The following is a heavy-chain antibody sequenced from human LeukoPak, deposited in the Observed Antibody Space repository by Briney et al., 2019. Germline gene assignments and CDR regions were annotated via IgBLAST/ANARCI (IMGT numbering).Heavy chain of an antibody. Sequence: KTSETLSLTCTVSGYSISSGYYWGWIRQPPGKGLEWIGSIYHSGSTYYNPSLKSRVTISVDTSKNQFSLKLSSVTAADTAVYYCARDGNYYDSSGYVDYWAREPWSPSPQ. V-gene: IGHV4-38-2*02. CDR3: ARDGNYYDSSGYVDY. D-gene: IGHD3-22*01. J-gene: IGHJ4*02. CDR1: GYSISSGYY. CDR2: IYHSGST.